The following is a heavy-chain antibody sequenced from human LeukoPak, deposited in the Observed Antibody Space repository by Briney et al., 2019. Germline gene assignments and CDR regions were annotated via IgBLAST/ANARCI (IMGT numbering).Heavy chain of an antibody. CDR2: IYYSGRT. D-gene: IGHD2-2*01. CDR1: GGSISSGDYY. V-gene: IGHV4-30-4*01. Sequence: PSQTLSLTCTVSGGSISSGDYYWSWIRQPPGKGLEWIGYIYYSGRTHYNPSLTRRLTISVDTSRNQFSLKLSSVTAADTAVYYCARATYCSSTSCNGLYYYYAVDVWGQGTTVTVSS. J-gene: IGHJ6*02. CDR3: ARATYCSSTSCNGLYYYYAVDV.